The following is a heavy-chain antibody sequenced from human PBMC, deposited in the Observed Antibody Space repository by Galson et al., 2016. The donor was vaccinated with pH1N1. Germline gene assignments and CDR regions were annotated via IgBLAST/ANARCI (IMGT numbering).Heavy chain of an antibody. CDR3: TRENHHKFDY. CDR2: ITKRPEGYTT. Sequence: YMDWVRQAPGKGLEWVGRITKRPEGYTTQDATSVKGRFIISRDDSKDLLYLQMNSLKTEDTAVYYCTRENHHKFDYWGQGTLVTVSS. D-gene: IGHD1-14*01. V-gene: IGHV3-72*01. J-gene: IGHJ4*02. CDR1: Y.